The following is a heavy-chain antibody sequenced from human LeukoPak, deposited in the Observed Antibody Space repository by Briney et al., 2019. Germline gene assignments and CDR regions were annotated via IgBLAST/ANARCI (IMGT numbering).Heavy chain of an antibody. CDR2: ISGSGGST. CDR3: AKVREYYYDSSGYSWEYYFDY. J-gene: IGHJ4*02. D-gene: IGHD3-22*01. V-gene: IGHV3-23*01. CDR1: GFTFSSYS. Sequence: GGSLRLSCAASGFTFSSYSMNWVRQAPGKGLEWVSAISGSGGSTYYADSVKGRFTISRDNSKNTLYLQMNSLRAEDTAVYYCAKVREYYYDSSGYSWEYYFDYWGQGTLVTVSS.